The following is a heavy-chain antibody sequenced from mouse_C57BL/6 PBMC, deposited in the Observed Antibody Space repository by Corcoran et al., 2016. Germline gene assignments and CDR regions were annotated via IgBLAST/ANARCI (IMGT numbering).Heavy chain of an antibody. CDR3: ARSSSTACYFDV. CDR1: GYAFTSYW. D-gene: IGHD1-1*01. J-gene: IGHJ1*03. V-gene: IGHV1-80*01. CDR2: IYPGDGDT. Sequence: QIQLQQSVAVRVKPGASGKISCKAAGYAFTSYWLNWVKRRPVKGLVWIGQIYPGDGDTNYNGKFKSKATLTEHKSSGTAYMQLSSLTSEDSAVDFCARSSSTACYFDVWGTGTTVTVSS.